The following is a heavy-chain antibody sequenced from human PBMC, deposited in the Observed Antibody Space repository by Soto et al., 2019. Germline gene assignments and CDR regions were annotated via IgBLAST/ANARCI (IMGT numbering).Heavy chain of an antibody. CDR2: IKPDGSAK. J-gene: IGHJ4*02. CDR1: VFTFTNYW. V-gene: IGHV3-7*03. Sequence: PEGSLRHTCAGAVFTFTNYWMTWLRQAPGKGLEWVANIKPDGSAKNYVDSMKGRIAISRDNAKNSLYLKKNSLRVEDTARYYFASDRTCAAIDYWSQ. CDR3: ASDRTCAAIDY.